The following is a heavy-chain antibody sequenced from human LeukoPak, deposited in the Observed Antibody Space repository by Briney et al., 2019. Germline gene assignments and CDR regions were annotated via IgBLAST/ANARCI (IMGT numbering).Heavy chain of an antibody. Sequence: SETLSLTCAVSGGSISSGSSSWSWIRQPPGKGLEWNGYIYYSGSTYYNPSLKSRVTISVDTSKNQFSLKLSSVTAADTAVYYCARAHDYGDYVDYWGQGTLVTVSS. CDR1: GGSISSGSSS. CDR3: ARAHDYGDYVDY. J-gene: IGHJ4*02. V-gene: IGHV4-30-4*07. D-gene: IGHD4-17*01. CDR2: IYYSGST.